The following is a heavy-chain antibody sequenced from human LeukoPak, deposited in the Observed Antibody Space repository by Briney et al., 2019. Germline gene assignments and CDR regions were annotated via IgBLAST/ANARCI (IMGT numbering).Heavy chain of an antibody. CDR3: ATPYYYDSSGYYYAFDY. D-gene: IGHD3-22*01. J-gene: IGHJ4*02. V-gene: IGHV3-21*01. CDR1: GFTFSSYS. Sequence: RGSLRLSCAASGFTFSSYSMNWVRQAPGKGLEWVSSISSSSSYIYYADSVKGRFTISRDNAKNSLYLQMNSLRAEDTAVYYCATPYYYDSSGYYYAFDYWGQGTLVTVSS. CDR2: ISSSSSYI.